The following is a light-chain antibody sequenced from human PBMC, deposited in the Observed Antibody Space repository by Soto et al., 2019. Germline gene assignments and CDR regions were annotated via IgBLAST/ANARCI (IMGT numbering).Light chain of an antibody. Sequence: DIQLTQSPSFLSASVRDRVTITCRASRAINGYLAWYQQKPGNAPKLLIYSTSTLHTGVPSRFSGSGSETEFTLTISSLQPEDVATYHCQQLYSYPYTFGQGT. CDR1: RAINGY. CDR2: STS. CDR3: QQLYSYPYT. V-gene: IGKV1-9*01. J-gene: IGKJ2*01.